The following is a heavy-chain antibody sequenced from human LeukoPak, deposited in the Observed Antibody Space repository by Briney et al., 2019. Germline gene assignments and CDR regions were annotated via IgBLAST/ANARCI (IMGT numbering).Heavy chain of an antibody. V-gene: IGHV4-30-2*01. CDR2: ISHSGTT. Sequence: PSETLSLTCAASGGTISSGGYSWIWLRQPPGKDLEWIGSISHSGTTYYNPSLKSRAAMSLDRSKNQFSLKLSSVTAADTAVYYCARGGWTDYYMDVWGKGTTVTVSS. J-gene: IGHJ6*03. D-gene: IGHD3/OR15-3a*01. CDR3: ARGGWTDYYMDV. CDR1: GGTISSGGYS.